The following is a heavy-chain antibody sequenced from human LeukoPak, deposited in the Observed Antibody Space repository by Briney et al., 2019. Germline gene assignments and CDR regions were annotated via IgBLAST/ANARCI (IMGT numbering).Heavy chain of an antibody. Sequence: SETLSLTCTVSGGSISSGSYYWSWIRQPAGKGLEWIGRIYTSGSTNYNPSLKSRVTISVDTSKNQFSLKLSSVTAADTAVYYCARDRQQLSHYYYYYYGMDVWGQGTTVTVSS. J-gene: IGHJ6*02. CDR3: ARDRQQLSHYYYYYYGMDV. CDR1: GGSISSGSYY. D-gene: IGHD6-13*01. CDR2: IYTSGST. V-gene: IGHV4-61*02.